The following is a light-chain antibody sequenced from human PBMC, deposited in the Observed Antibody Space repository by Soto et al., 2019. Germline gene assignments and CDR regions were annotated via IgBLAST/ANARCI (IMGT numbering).Light chain of an antibody. J-gene: IGKJ4*01. CDR3: QQYGSSLGVT. CDR2: LGS. V-gene: IGKV2-28*01. CDR1: QGLLHSNGYNY. Sequence: DIVMTQSPLSLPVTPGEPASISCRSSQGLLHSNGYNYLDWXLQKPGESPQLLIYLGSNRASGVPDRFSRSGSGTDFTLTISRLEPDDFAVYYCQQYGSSLGVTFGGGTKVDIK.